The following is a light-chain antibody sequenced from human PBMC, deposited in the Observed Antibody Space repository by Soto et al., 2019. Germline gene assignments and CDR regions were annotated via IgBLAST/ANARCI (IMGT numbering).Light chain of an antibody. V-gene: IGLV2-11*01. Sequence: QSALTQPRSVSGSPGQSVTISCTGTSSDVGGYNYVAWYQQHPGEVPKLILFDVNKRPSGVPDRFSGSKSGNTASLTISGLQPEDEAAYPCYSYAGNYIFVFGTGTKLTVL. CDR1: SSDVGGYNY. J-gene: IGLJ1*01. CDR2: DVN. CDR3: YSYAGNYIFV.